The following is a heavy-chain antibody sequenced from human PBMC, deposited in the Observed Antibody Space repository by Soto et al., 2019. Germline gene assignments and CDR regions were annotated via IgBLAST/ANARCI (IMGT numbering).Heavy chain of an antibody. Sequence: QVQLVQSGDEMRKPGASVKVSCQASGYTFSNYGITWVRQAPGQGLEWMGWISAHNGNSKYAQSLQGRLTLTTDTSTSTAYMELRSLRSDDTAVYYCARDWYFYGSGSPNHMDVWGKGTTVSASS. J-gene: IGHJ6*03. V-gene: IGHV1-18*01. D-gene: IGHD3-10*01. CDR3: ARDWYFYGSGSPNHMDV. CDR2: ISAHNGNS. CDR1: GYTFSNYG.